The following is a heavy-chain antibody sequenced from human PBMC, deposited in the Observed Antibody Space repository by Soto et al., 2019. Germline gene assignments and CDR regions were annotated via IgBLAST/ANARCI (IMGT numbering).Heavy chain of an antibody. D-gene: IGHD2-2*01. CDR3: ARGKSWDALVPAAYNYYYDDGMDV. Sequence: QVQLVQSGAEVKKPGASVKVSCKASGYTFTSYDINWVRQATGQGLEWMGWMNPNSGNTGYAQKFQGRVTMTRNTSIRPAXXEXSXXRSEDTAEYYGARGKSWDALVPAAYNYYYDDGMDVWGQGTTVTVSS. J-gene: IGHJ6*02. CDR1: GYTFTSYD. V-gene: IGHV1-8*01. CDR2: MNPNSGNT.